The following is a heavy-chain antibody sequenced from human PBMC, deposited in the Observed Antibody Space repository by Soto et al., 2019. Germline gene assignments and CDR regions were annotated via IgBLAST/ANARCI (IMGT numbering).Heavy chain of an antibody. CDR3: ARVKETDPALGMDV. V-gene: IGHV1-2*02. Sequence: ASVKVSCKASGYTFTGYYMHWVRQAPGQGLEWMGWINPNSGGTNYAQKFQGRVTMTRDTSISTAYMELSGLRSDDTAVYYCARVKETDPALGMDVWGQGTTVTVSS. CDR2: INPNSGGT. J-gene: IGHJ6*02. CDR1: GYTFTGYY.